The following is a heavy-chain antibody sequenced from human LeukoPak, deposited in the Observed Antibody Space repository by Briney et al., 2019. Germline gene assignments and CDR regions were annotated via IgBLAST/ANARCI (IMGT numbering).Heavy chain of an antibody. CDR1: GYTSTSYD. Sequence: GASVKVSCKASGYTSTSYDINWVRQATGQGLEWMGWMNPNSGNTGYAQKFQGRVTMTRNTSISTAYTELSSLRSEDTAVYYCATFLVYDSSGYYPNPLFDYWGQGTLVTVSS. V-gene: IGHV1-8*01. D-gene: IGHD3-22*01. CDR2: MNPNSGNT. CDR3: ATFLVYDSSGYYPNPLFDY. J-gene: IGHJ4*02.